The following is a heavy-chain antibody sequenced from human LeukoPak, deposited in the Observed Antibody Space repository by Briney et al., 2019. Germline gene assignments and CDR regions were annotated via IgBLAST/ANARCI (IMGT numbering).Heavy chain of an antibody. D-gene: IGHD6-6*01. CDR1: GGSISSYY. J-gene: IGHJ4*02. V-gene: IGHV4-59*12. Sequence: SETLSLTCTVSGGSISSYYWSWIRQPPGKGLEWIGYIYYSGSTNYNPSLKSRVTISVDTSKNQFSLKLSSVTAADTAVYYCARAPIAARSRPNDYWGQGTLVTVSS. CDR2: IYYSGST. CDR3: ARAPIAARSRPNDY.